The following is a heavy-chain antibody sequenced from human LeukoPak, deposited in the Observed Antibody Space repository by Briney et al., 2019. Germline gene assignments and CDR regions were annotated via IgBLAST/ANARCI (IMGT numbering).Heavy chain of an antibody. V-gene: IGHV3-30-3*01. CDR2: ISYDGSNK. Sequence: PGGSLRLSCAASGFAFSTYAMHWVRQAPGKGLEWVAVISYDGSNKYYADSVKGRFTISRDNAKNSLYLQMNSLRAEDTALYYCAKGLITMIVVVADAFDIWGQGTMVTVSS. CDR3: AKGLITMIVVVADAFDI. CDR1: GFAFSTYA. D-gene: IGHD3-22*01. J-gene: IGHJ3*02.